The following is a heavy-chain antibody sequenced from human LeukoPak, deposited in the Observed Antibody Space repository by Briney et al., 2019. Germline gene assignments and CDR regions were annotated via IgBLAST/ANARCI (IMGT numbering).Heavy chain of an antibody. J-gene: IGHJ5*02. Sequence: GGSLRLSCAASGFTFSSYAMSWVRQAPGKGLEWVSAVSGSGGSTYYADSVKGRFTISRDNSKNTLYLQMSSLRAEDTAVYYCAKNPTAMVKFSYNWFDPWGQGTLVTVSS. D-gene: IGHD5-18*01. CDR1: GFTFSSYA. CDR3: AKNPTAMVKFSYNWFDP. CDR2: VSGSGGST. V-gene: IGHV3-23*01.